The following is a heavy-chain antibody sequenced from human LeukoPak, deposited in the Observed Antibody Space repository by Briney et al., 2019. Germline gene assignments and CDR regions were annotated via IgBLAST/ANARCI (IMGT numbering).Heavy chain of an antibody. J-gene: IGHJ3*02. CDR1: GFTFSSYA. V-gene: IGHV3-64*01. CDR3: ARYNWNYLSGAFDI. CDR2: ISSNGGST. Sequence: PGGSLRLSCAASGFTFSSYAMHWVRQAPGKGLEYVSAISSNGGSTYYANSVKGRFTISRDNSKNTLYLQMGSLRAEDMAVYYCARYNWNYLSGAFDIWGQGTMVTVSS. D-gene: IGHD1-7*01.